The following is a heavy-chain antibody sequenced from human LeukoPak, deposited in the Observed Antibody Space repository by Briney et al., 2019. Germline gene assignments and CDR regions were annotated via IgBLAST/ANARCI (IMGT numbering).Heavy chain of an antibody. J-gene: IGHJ5*02. CDR3: ARDGVTGRLDP. V-gene: IGHV3-20*04. D-gene: IGHD1-20*01. CDR1: GFTFDDYG. Sequence: GGSLRLSCAASGFTFDDYGMSWVRQAPGKGLEWVSGINWNGGSTGYADSVKGRFTISRDNAKNSLYMQMNSLRAEDTALYYCARDGVTGRLDPWGQGTLVTVSS. CDR2: INWNGGST.